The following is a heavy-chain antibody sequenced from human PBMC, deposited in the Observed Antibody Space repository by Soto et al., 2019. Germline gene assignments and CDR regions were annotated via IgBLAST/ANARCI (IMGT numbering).Heavy chain of an antibody. D-gene: IGHD4-17*01. CDR2: ISWNSGSI. V-gene: IGHV3-9*01. J-gene: IGHJ3*02. CDR3: AKDIAHYGDYQLHAFDI. Sequence: GGSLRLSCAASGFTFDDYAMHWVRQAPGKGLEWVSGISWNSGSIGYADSVKGRFTISRDNAKNSLYLQMNSLRAEDTALYYCAKDIAHYGDYQLHAFDIWGQGTMVTVSS. CDR1: GFTFDDYA.